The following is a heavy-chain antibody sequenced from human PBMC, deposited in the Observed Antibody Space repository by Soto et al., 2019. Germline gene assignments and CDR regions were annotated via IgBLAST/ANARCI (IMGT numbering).Heavy chain of an antibody. J-gene: IGHJ4*02. CDR1: VYSFASYW. CDR2: IYPGDSDT. D-gene: IGHD3-3*01. V-gene: IGHV5-51*01. CDR3: AKLARTIFGVLKLSPSAYLDY. Sequence: LGESLKISCQGSVYSFASYWIGWVRQMPGKDLEWMGIIYPGDSDTRYSPSFQCQVTISADKSLTTAYLQWSSLKASDTAMYYCAKLARTIFGVLKLSPSAYLDYWGRGTLVTVSS.